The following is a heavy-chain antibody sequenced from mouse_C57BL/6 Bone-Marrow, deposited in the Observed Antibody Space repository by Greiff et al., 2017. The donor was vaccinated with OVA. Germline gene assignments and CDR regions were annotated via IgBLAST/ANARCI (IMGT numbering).Heavy chain of an antibody. D-gene: IGHD1-1*01. CDR3: ARDHYYGSAY. CDR1: GYSITSGYY. J-gene: IGHJ3*01. CDR2: ISYDGSN. Sequence: EVKLQESGPGPVKPSQSLSLTCSVTGYSITSGYYWNWIRQFPGNKLEWMGYISYDGSNNYNPSLKNRISITRDTSKYQFFLKLNSVTTEDTATYYCARDHYYGSAYWGQGTLVTVSA. V-gene: IGHV3-6*01.